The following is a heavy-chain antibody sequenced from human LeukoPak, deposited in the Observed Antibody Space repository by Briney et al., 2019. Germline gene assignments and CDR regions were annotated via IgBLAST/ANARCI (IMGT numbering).Heavy chain of an antibody. CDR2: ISYDGSNK. D-gene: IGHD6-19*01. CDR3: AKDRSDAGYSSGWYS. V-gene: IGHV3-30*18. J-gene: IGHJ4*02. CDR1: GFTFSSYG. Sequence: GGSLRLSCAASGFTFSSYGVHWVRQAPGKGLEWVAVISYDGSNKYYADSVKGRFTISRDNSKNTLYLQMNSLRAEDTAVYYCAKDRSDAGYSSGWYSWGQGTLVTVSS.